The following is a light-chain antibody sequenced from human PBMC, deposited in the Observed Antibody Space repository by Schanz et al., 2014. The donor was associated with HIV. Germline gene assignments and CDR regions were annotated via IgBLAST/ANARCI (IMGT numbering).Light chain of an antibody. V-gene: IGLV1-40*01. CDR2: GDT. CDR1: SSNIGAGYD. J-gene: IGLJ2*01. Sequence: SVLTQPPSVSGAPGQRVTISCTGSSSNIGAGYDVHRHQQLPGTAPKLLIYGDTNRPSGVPDRFSGSKSGTSASLAITGLQAEDESDYYCQSYDSSLSGSVFGGGTKLTVL. CDR3: QSYDSSLSGSV.